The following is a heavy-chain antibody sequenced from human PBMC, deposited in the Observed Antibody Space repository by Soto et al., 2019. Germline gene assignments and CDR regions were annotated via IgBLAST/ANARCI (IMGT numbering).Heavy chain of an antibody. D-gene: IGHD6-19*01. CDR1: GFTFSSYW. CDR3: ARGSSGWYEVDY. J-gene: IGHJ4*02. Sequence: EVQLVESGGGLVQPGGSLRLSCAASGFTFSSYWMNWVRQAPGKGLEWVANIKQDGSEKNYVDSVKGRFTISRDNATNSLYLQMNSLRAEDTAVYYCARGSSGWYEVDYWGQGTLVPVAS. CDR2: IKQDGSEK. V-gene: IGHV3-7*02.